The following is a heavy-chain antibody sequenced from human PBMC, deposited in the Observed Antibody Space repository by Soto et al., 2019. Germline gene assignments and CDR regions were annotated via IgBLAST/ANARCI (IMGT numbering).Heavy chain of an antibody. Sequence: PWETLSLSCDVSGYALSSGFISSWLQPPREERLELTCIIYRTGTTYYDPSLKSRFTISVDKSKNQLSLRMNSLTAADTAVFYCAGVRTGGMARSPADSWGQGTLVTVSS. V-gene: IGHV4-38-2*01. CDR2: IYRTGTT. J-gene: IGHJ4*02. CDR1: GYALSSGFI. D-gene: IGHD1-1*01. CDR3: AGVRTGGMARSPADS.